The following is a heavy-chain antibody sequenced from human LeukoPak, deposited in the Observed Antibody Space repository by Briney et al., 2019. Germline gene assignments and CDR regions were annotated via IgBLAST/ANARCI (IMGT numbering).Heavy chain of an antibody. CDR1: GFTFDGYA. CDR2: ISWNSGNI. Sequence: GGSLRLSCAASGFTFDGYAMHWVRQAPGKGLEWVSGISWNSGNIEYADSVKGRFTISRDNAKNSLYLQMNSLRAEDTALYYCARDTYDSSGYSFDYWGQGTLVTVSS. J-gene: IGHJ4*02. D-gene: IGHD3-22*01. CDR3: ARDTYDSSGYSFDY. V-gene: IGHV3-9*01.